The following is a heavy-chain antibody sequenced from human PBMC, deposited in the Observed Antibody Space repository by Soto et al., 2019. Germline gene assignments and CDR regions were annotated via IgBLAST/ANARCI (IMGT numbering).Heavy chain of an antibody. J-gene: IGHJ4*02. Sequence: SSETLSLTCAVSGYSISSGYYWGWIRQPPGKGLEWIGSIYHSGSTYYNPSLKSRVTISVDTSKNQFSLKLSSVTAADTAVYYCARQFRGVSHIFDYWGQGTPVTVSS. D-gene: IGHD3-10*01. CDR2: IYHSGST. CDR3: ARQFRGVSHIFDY. V-gene: IGHV4-38-2*01. CDR1: GYSISSGYY.